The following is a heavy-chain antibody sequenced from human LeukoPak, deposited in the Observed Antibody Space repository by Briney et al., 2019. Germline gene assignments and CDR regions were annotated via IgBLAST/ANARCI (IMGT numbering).Heavy chain of an antibody. CDR1: GFTFSSYA. Sequence: KSGGSLRLSCAASGFTFSSYAMSWVRQAPGRGLEWVSCISSNVNKMFYAESVRGRFTVSRDNAGNSLSLQMDSLRAEDTAVYYCTRELLSLHQGLDSWGQGTLVTVSS. J-gene: IGHJ4*02. CDR3: TRELLSLHQGLDS. D-gene: IGHD2/OR15-2a*01. V-gene: IGHV3-21*01. CDR2: ISSNVNKM.